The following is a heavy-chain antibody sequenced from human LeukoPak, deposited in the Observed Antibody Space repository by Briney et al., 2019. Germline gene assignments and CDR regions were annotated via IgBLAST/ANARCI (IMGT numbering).Heavy chain of an antibody. CDR2: IYYSGST. CDR3: AREVRGNYGMDV. V-gene: IGHV4-59*01. CDR1: GGSISSYY. J-gene: IGHJ6*02. Sequence: SETLSLTCTVSGGSISSYYWSWIRQPPGKGLEWIGYIYYSGSTNYNPSLKSRVTISVDTSENQFSLKLSSVTAADTAVYYCAREVRGNYGMDVWGQGTTVTVSS. D-gene: IGHD3-16*01.